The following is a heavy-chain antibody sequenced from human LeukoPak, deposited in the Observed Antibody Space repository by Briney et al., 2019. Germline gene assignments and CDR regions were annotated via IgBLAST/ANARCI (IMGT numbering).Heavy chain of an antibody. CDR1: GFTFSSYA. V-gene: IGHV3-53*01. J-gene: IGHJ4*02. D-gene: IGHD1-1*01. Sequence: GGSLRLPCAASGFTFSSYAMSWVRQAPGKGLEWVSVIYSGGSTYYADSVKGRFTISRDNSKNTLYLQMNSLRAEDTAVYYCARGQNVPAWGQGTLVTVSS. CDR3: ARGQNVPA. CDR2: IYSGGST.